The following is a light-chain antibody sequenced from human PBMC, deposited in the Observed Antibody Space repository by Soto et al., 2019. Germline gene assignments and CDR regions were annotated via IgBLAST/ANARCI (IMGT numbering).Light chain of an antibody. CDR2: GVS. CDR1: QSVSSN. J-gene: IGKJ4*01. Sequence: EVVMTQSPATLSLSPGDRASLSCWASQSVSSNLAWYQQKPGQAPRLLIFGVSTRAPDIPARFSGSGSGTEFTLTISSLKSEDFELYYCQQYNNWPLTFGGGTKVDIK. V-gene: IGKV3-15*01. CDR3: QQYNNWPLT.